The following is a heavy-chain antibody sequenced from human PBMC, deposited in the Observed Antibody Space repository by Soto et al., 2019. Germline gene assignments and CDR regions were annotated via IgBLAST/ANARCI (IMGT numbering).Heavy chain of an antibody. Sequence: ASVKVSCKASGYTFTVYYMHWVRQAPGQGLEWMGWINPNSGGTNYAQKFQGRVTMTRDTSISTAYMELSRLRSDDTAVYYCARAEDTAMAYDYWGQGTLVTGSS. D-gene: IGHD5-18*01. CDR3: ARAEDTAMAYDY. V-gene: IGHV1-2*02. CDR1: GYTFTVYY. J-gene: IGHJ4*02. CDR2: INPNSGGT.